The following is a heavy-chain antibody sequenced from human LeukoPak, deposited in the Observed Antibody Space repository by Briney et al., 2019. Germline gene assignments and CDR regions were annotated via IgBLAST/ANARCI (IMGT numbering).Heavy chain of an antibody. Sequence: ASVKVSCKASGGTFSSYAISWVRQAPGQGLEWMGIINPSGGSTSYAQKFQGRVTMTRDTSTSTVYMELSSLRSEDTAVYYCARLLGYYYFDYWGQGTLVTVSS. V-gene: IGHV1-46*01. D-gene: IGHD3-22*01. J-gene: IGHJ4*02. CDR3: ARLLGYYYFDY. CDR2: INPSGGST. CDR1: GGTFSSYA.